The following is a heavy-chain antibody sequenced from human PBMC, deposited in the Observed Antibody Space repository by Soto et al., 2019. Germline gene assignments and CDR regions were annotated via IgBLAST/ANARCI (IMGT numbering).Heavy chain of an antibody. Sequence: QVQLVQSGAEVKKPGASVKVSCKASGYTFTSYARHWVRQAPGQRLEWMGWINAGNGNTKYSQKFQGRVTITRDTSASTAYMELSSLRSEDTAVYYCARDLRAAITIFGVVKVSPYYFDYWGQGTLVTVSS. J-gene: IGHJ4*02. D-gene: IGHD3-3*01. CDR1: GYTFTSYA. V-gene: IGHV1-3*01. CDR2: INAGNGNT. CDR3: ARDLRAAITIFGVVKVSPYYFDY.